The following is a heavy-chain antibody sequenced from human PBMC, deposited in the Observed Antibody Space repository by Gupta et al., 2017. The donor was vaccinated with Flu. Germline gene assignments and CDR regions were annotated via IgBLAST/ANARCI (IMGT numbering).Heavy chain of an antibody. CDR1: GFTFSSYG. D-gene: IGHD2-2*01. V-gene: IGHV3-33*01. CDR2: IWYDGSNK. Sequence: QVQLVESGGGVVQPGRSLRLSCAASGFTFSSYGMHWVRQAPGKGLEWVAVIWYDGSNKYYADSGKGRFTISRDNSKNTLYLQMNSLRAEDTAVYYCARDLQAPIVVVPAAMVHGMDVWGQGTTVTVSS. J-gene: IGHJ6*02. CDR3: ARDLQAPIVVVPAAMVHGMDV.